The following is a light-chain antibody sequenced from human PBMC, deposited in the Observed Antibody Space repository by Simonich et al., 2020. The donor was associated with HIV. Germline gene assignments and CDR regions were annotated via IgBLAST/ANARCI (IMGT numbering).Light chain of an antibody. CDR1: SSDVGSYNL. J-gene: IGLJ3*02. CDR2: EGS. Sequence: QSALTQPASVSGSPGQSITIPCTGTSSDVGSYNLVSWYQQHPGKAPKLMIYEGSKRPSGVSNRFSGSKSGNTASLTISGLQAEDEADYYCSSYAGSYTWVFGGGTKLTVL. V-gene: IGLV2-23*01. CDR3: SSYAGSYTWV.